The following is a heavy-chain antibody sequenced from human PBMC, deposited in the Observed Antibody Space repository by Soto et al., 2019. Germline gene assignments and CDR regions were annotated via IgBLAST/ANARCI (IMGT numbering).Heavy chain of an antibody. V-gene: IGHV1-69*01. D-gene: IGHD6-13*01. J-gene: IGHJ4*02. CDR1: GGTFSSYA. Sequence: QVQLVQSGAEVKKPGSSVKVSCKASGGTFSSYAISWVRQAPGQGLEWMGGIIPIFGTANYAQKFQGRVTITADEYTSTAYMELSSLRSEDTSVYYCARVGMRVAAAGRGAFDYWGQGTLVTVSS. CDR3: ARVGMRVAAAGRGAFDY. CDR2: IIPIFGTA.